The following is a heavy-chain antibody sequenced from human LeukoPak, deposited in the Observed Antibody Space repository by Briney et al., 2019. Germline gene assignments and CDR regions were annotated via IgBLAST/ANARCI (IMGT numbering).Heavy chain of an antibody. J-gene: IGHJ3*02. Sequence: PSETLSLTCTVSGGSISSSSYYWGWIRQPPGKGLEWIGSIYYSGSTYYNPSLKSRVTISVDTSKNQFSLKLSSVTAADTAVYYCARDNPAGIWGQGTMVTVSS. D-gene: IGHD1-14*01. CDR2: IYYSGST. CDR3: ARDNPAGI. CDR1: GGSISSSSYY. V-gene: IGHV4-39*07.